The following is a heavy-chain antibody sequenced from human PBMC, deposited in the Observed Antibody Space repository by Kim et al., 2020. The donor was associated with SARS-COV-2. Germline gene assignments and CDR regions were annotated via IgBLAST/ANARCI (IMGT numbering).Heavy chain of an antibody. V-gene: IGHV3-74*03. CDR1: GFTFSSFW. Sequence: GGSLRLSCAASGFTFSSFWMHWVRQAPGKGLVWVSRLNSDGSSTTYADSVKGRFTISRDNAKNTLYLQMNSLRAEDTAVYYCARMTTMTTPSFFDSWGQGTLVTVSS. D-gene: IGHD4-17*01. CDR2: LNSDGSST. CDR3: ARMTTMTTPSFFDS. J-gene: IGHJ4*02.